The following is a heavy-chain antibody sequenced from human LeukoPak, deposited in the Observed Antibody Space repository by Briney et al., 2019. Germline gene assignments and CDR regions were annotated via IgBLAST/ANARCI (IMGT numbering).Heavy chain of an antibody. Sequence: SETLSLTCTVSGGSISSSYWTWIRQPPGKGLEWIGYIYDSEYTNYNPSLKSRVTISVDTSKNQFSLMLSSVTAADTAVYYCARRKGSGWSDYFDYWGQGTLVTVSS. J-gene: IGHJ4*02. CDR2: IYDSEYT. V-gene: IGHV4-59*08. CDR1: GGSISSSY. CDR3: ARRKGSGWSDYFDY. D-gene: IGHD6-19*01.